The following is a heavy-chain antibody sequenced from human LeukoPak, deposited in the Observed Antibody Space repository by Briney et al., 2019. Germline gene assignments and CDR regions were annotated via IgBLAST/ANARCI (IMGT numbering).Heavy chain of an antibody. J-gene: IGHJ4*02. V-gene: IGHV3-23*01. D-gene: IGHD4-17*01. CDR2: ISGSGSNI. CDR3: ANGGSSVTSYY. CDR1: GFTFNNYA. Sequence: GGSLRLSCAASGFTFNNYAMSWVHQAPGKGLEWVSAISGSGSNIYYADSVKGRFTISRDNSKNTLYLQMNSLRADDTAVYYCANGGSSVTSYYWGQGTLVTVSS.